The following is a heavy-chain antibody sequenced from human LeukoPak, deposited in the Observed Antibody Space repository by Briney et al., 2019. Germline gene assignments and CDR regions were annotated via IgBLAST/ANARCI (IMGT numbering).Heavy chain of an antibody. CDR2: ISGDGGST. J-gene: IGHJ4*02. CDR3: AKDRGDFSGWFF. CDR1: GFTFDDYA. D-gene: IGHD6-19*01. Sequence: GGSLRLSCAASGFTFDDYAMHWVRQAPGKGLEWVSLISGDGGSTDYADSVKGRFTISRDNSKNSLYLQMSSLRIEDTALYYCAKDRGDFSGWFFWGQGTLVAVSS. V-gene: IGHV3-43*02.